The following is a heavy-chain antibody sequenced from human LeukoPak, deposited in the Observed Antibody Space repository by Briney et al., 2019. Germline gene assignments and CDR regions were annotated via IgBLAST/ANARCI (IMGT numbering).Heavy chain of an antibody. J-gene: IGHJ4*02. V-gene: IGHV3-23*01. Sequence: GESLQISCAASGFTFSDSYMTWVRQAPGKGLEWVSAISGSGGSTYYADSVKGRFTISRDNSKNTLYRQMNSLRAEDTAVYYCAKSGSSGTYFDYWGQGTLVTVSS. CDR3: AKSGSSGTYFDY. D-gene: IGHD3-22*01. CDR1: GFTFSDSY. CDR2: ISGSGGST.